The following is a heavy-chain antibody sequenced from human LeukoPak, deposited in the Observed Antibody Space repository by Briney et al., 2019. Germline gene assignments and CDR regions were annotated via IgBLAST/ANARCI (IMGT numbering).Heavy chain of an antibody. D-gene: IGHD3-22*01. Sequence: GGSLRLSCAASGFTFSSYSMNWVRQAPGKGLEWVSSISSSSSYIYYADSVKGRFTISRDNAKDSLYLQMNSLRAEDTAVYYCARDRRRYYYDSSGYDAFDIWGQGTMVTVSS. CDR3: ARDRRRYYYDSSGYDAFDI. CDR2: ISSSSSYI. CDR1: GFTFSSYS. V-gene: IGHV3-21*01. J-gene: IGHJ3*02.